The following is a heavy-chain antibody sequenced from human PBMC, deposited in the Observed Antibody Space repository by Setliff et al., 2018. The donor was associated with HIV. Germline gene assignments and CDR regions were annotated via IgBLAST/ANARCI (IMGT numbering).Heavy chain of an antibody. V-gene: IGHV1-18*01. CDR3: ARARYGGFDH. CDR1: GYTFTSYG. D-gene: IGHD3-16*01. Sequence: ASVKVSCKASGYTFTSYGISWVRQAPGQGLEWMGWISGYNGQTKDAQKFQGRLIMTTDTATSTSYMEMRSLRSDDTAIYYCARARYGGFDHWGQGSLVTV. CDR2: ISGYNGQT. J-gene: IGHJ4*02.